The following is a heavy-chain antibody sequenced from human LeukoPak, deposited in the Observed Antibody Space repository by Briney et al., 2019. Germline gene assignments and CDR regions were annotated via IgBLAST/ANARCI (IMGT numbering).Heavy chain of an antibody. CDR3: ARDDPTFY. D-gene: IGHD2/OR15-2a*01. J-gene: IGHJ4*02. Sequence: PGGSLRLSCAASGFTFSSHGIDWVRQAPGKGLEWVSGISPSGDILYYADSVKGRFTISRDDFKNTLSLEMNSLRAEDTAVYYCARDDPTFYWGQGTLVTVSS. CDR1: GFTFSSHG. CDR2: ISPSGDIL. V-gene: IGHV3-23*01.